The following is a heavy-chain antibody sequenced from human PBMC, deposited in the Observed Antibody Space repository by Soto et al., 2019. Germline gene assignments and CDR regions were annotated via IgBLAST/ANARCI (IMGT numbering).Heavy chain of an antibody. CDR2: IYYSGST. CDR3: ARSTYYDSSGYYPY. CDR1: GGSISSGGYY. V-gene: IGHV4-61*08. Sequence: PSETLSLTCTVSGGSISSGGYYWSWIRQHPGKGLEWIGYIYYSGSTNYNPSLKSRVTISVDTSKNQFSLKLSSVTAADTAVYYCARSTYYDSSGYYPYWGQGTLVTVSS. D-gene: IGHD3-22*01. J-gene: IGHJ4*02.